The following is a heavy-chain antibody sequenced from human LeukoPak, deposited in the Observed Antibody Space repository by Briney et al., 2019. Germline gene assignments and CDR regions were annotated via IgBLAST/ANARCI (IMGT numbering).Heavy chain of an antibody. D-gene: IGHD6-25*01. Sequence: GGSLTLSCVASGFIFNKHAMSWVRQAPGKGLEWVSGLSGSGSSTDYADSVKGRFTVSRDNSKNTLFLQMNSLRAEDTAVYYCATARPLDYWGQGTLVTVSS. CDR3: ATARPLDY. CDR1: GFIFNKHA. CDR2: LSGSGSST. J-gene: IGHJ4*02. V-gene: IGHV3-23*01.